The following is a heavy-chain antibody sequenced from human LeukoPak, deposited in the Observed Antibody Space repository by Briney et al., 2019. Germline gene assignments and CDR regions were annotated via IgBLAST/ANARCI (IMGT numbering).Heavy chain of an antibody. Sequence: ASVKVSCKASGYTFTSYGISWVRQAPGQGLEWMGWINSYNGNTNYAQKLQGRVTMTTDTSTSTAYMELRSLRSDDTAVYYCARQPRAGSSRQIDYWGQGTLVTVSS. CDR1: GYTFTSYG. CDR3: ARQPRAGSSRQIDY. CDR2: INSYNGNT. V-gene: IGHV1-18*01. D-gene: IGHD6-13*01. J-gene: IGHJ4*02.